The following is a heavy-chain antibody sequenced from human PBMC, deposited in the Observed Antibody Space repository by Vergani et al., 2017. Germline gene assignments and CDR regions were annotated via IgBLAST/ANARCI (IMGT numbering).Heavy chain of an antibody. J-gene: IGHJ6*02. Sequence: QVQLQQWGAGLLKPSETLSLTCAVYGGSFSGYYWSWIRQPPGKGLEWIGEINHSGSTNYNPSLKSRVTISVDTSKNQFSLKLSSVTAADTAVYDCAKVLEGSSSWYGGSYYYYGMDVWGQGTTVTVSS. CDR2: INHSGST. D-gene: IGHD6-13*01. CDR3: AKVLEGSSSWYGGSYYYYGMDV. CDR1: GGSFSGYY. V-gene: IGHV4-34*01.